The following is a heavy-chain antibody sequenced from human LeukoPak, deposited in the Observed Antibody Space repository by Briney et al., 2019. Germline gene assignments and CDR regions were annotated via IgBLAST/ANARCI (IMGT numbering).Heavy chain of an antibody. CDR1: GFTFSKYS. V-gene: IGHV3-30*18. CDR2: ISHDGSNN. J-gene: IGHJ4*02. Sequence: PGGSLRLSCAASGFTFSKYSMKWVRQAPGKGLEWVVVISHDGSNNNYADSVKGRFTISRDNSKNTLYLQMNSLRPEDTAVYYCAKVRVGTAHFDYWGQGTLVTVSS. CDR3: AKVRVGTAHFDY. D-gene: IGHD2-15*01.